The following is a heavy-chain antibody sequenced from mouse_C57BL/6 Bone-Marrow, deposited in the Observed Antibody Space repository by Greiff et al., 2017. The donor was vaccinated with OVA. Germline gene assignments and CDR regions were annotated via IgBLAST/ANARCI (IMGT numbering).Heavy chain of an antibody. Sequence: EVQLQESGAELVKPGASVKLSCTASGFNITDYYMHWVKQRPEQGLEWIGRIDPENGGTNYAQKFQGKATLTADTSSNTAYLQLSSLTSEASAVYSSACIRLRLHYLDYWGQGTTLTVSS. CDR2: IDPENGGT. CDR3: ACIRLRLHYLDY. V-gene: IGHV14-2*01. J-gene: IGHJ2*01. CDR1: GFNITDYY.